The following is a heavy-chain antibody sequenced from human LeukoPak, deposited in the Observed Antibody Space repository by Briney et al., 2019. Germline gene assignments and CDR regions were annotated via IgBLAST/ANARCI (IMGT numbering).Heavy chain of an antibody. CDR1: GYTFTSYD. D-gene: IGHD2-2*01. Sequence: ASVKVSCKASGYTFTSYDINWGRQATGQGLDWMGWMNPNSGNTGYAHKFQGRVTITRNTPISTAYMELSSLRSEDTAVYYCARGLSQLLVVWGQGTLVSVSS. CDR2: MNPNSGNT. J-gene: IGHJ4*02. CDR3: ARGLSQLLVV. V-gene: IGHV1-8*03.